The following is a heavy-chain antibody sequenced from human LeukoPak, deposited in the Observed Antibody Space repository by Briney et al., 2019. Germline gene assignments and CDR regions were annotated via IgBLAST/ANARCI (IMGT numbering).Heavy chain of an antibody. CDR2: INPNSGGT. CDR3: ARASADDFWSGYSYYYYYMDV. V-gene: IGHV1-2*04. D-gene: IGHD3-3*01. Sequence: ASVKVSCKASGYTFTGYYMHWVRQAPGQGLEWMGWINPNSGGTNYAQKFQGWVTMTRDTSISTAYMELSSLRSEDAAVYYCARASADDFWSGYSYYYYYMDVRGKGTMVTVSS. CDR1: GYTFTGYY. J-gene: IGHJ6*03.